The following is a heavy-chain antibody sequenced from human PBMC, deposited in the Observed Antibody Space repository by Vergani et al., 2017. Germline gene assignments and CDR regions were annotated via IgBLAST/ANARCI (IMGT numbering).Heavy chain of an antibody. Sequence: QVQLVQSGAEVKKPGSSVKVSCKASGGTFSSYAISWVRQAPGQGLEWMGRIIPIFGTANYAQKFQGRVTITANESTSTAYMELSSLRSEDTAVYYCARDLGFLRMATIWEEYYFDYWGQGTLVTVSS. D-gene: IGHD5-24*01. CDR1: GGTFSSYA. V-gene: IGHV1-69*18. CDR2: IIPIFGTA. J-gene: IGHJ4*02. CDR3: ARDLGFLRMATIWEEYYFDY.